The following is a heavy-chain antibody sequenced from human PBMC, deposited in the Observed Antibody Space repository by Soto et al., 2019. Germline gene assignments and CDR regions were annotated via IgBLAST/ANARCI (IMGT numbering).Heavy chain of an antibody. CDR2: ISPDGSVR. CDR1: GFTFSTSS. D-gene: IGHD2-2*03. V-gene: IGHV3-7*01. Sequence: SLRLSCAASGFTFSTSSMIWVRQTPGKGLQCVASISPDGSVRSYVDSVKGRFTISRDNAQTSLYLQMDSLRVEDTALYYCVRDHKYGSGYWGRGTLVIGSS. CDR3: VRDHKYGSGY. J-gene: IGHJ4*02.